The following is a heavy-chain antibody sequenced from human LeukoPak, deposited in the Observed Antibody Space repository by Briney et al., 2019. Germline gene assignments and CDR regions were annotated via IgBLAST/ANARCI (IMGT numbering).Heavy chain of an antibody. V-gene: IGHV4-39*07. CDR2: IYYSGST. J-gene: IGHJ6*02. Sequence: SETLSLTCTVSGGSISSSSYYWGWIRQPPGKGLEWIGSIYYSGSTYYNPSLKSRVTISVDTSKNQFSLKLSSVTAADTAVYYCARGGYCSGGSCYSGAPGRYYYYYGMDVWGQGTTVTVSS. D-gene: IGHD2-15*01. CDR3: ARGGYCSGGSCYSGAPGRYYYYYGMDV. CDR1: GGSISSSSYY.